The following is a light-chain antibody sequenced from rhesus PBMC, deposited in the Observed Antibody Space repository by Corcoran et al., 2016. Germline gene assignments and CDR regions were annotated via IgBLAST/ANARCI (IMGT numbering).Light chain of an antibody. V-gene: IGKV1-21*01. J-gene: IGKJ1*01. CDR1: QGISIW. CDR3: QQYNSAPWT. CDR2: KAS. Sequence: DFQMTQSPSSLSASVGDRVTITCRASQGISIWLAWYQQKPGKAPKLLIYKASSVQSGGPSRFSGSGSGTTFTLTISSPQPEDFATYYCQQYNSAPWTFGQGTKVEIK.